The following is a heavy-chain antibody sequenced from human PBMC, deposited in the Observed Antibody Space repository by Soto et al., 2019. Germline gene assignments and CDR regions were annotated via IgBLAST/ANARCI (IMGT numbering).Heavy chain of an antibody. CDR1: GFTFSSYS. CDR2: ISSSSYI. CDR3: ARDSPSGVATMWTLPHLAY. D-gene: IGHD5-12*01. V-gene: IGHV3-21*01. J-gene: IGHJ4*02. Sequence: PGGSLRLSCAASGFTFSSYSMNWVRQAPGKGLEWVSSISSSSYIYYADSVKGRFTISRDNAKNSLYLQMNSLRAEDTAVYYCARDSPSGVATMWTLPHLAYWGQGTLVTVSS.